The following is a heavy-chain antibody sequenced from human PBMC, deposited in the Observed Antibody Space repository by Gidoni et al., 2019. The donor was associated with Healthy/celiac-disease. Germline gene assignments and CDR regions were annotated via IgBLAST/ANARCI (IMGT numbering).Heavy chain of an antibody. D-gene: IGHD3-9*01. V-gene: IGHV2-5*01. CDR3: AHRRREIRYFDWWDFDY. CDR2: IYWNDDK. J-gene: IGHJ4*02. Sequence: QITLKESGPTLVKPTQTLTLTCTFSGFSLSTSGVGVGWLRQPPGKALEWLALIYWNDDKRYSPSLKSRLTSTKDTSKNQVVLTMTNMDPVDTATYYCAHRRREIRYFDWWDFDYWGQGTLVTVSS. CDR1: GFSLSTSGVG.